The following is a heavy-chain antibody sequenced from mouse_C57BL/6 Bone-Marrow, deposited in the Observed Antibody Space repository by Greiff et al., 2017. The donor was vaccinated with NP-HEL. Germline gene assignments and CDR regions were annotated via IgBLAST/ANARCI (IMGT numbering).Heavy chain of an antibody. V-gene: IGHV1-18*01. CDR2: INPNNGGT. Sequence: EVQLVESGPELVKPGASVKIPCKASGYTFTDYNMDWVKQSHGKSLEWIGDINPNNGGTIYNQKFKGKATLTVDKSSSTAYMELLSLTTEDTAVYYCARRGIYYGNPYYFDYWGQGTTLTVSS. CDR1: GYTFTDYN. D-gene: IGHD2-1*01. CDR3: ARRGIYYGNPYYFDY. J-gene: IGHJ2*01.